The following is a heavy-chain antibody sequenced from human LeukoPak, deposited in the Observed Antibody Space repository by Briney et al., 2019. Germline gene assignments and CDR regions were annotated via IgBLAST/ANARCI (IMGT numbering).Heavy chain of an antibody. J-gene: IGHJ4*02. D-gene: IGHD3-3*01. CDR3: ARVPGGDDFWSGYFDY. Sequence: GASVKVSCKASGYTFTGYYMHWVRQAPGQGLEWMGWINPNSGDTNYAQKFQGRVTMTRDTSISTAYMELSRLRSDDTAVYYCARVPGGDDFWSGYFDYWGQGTLVTVSS. CDR2: INPNSGDT. CDR1: GYTFTGYY. V-gene: IGHV1-2*02.